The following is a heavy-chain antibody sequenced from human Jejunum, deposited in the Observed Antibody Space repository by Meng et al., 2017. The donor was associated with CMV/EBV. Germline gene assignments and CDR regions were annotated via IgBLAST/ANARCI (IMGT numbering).Heavy chain of an antibody. J-gene: IGHJ5*02. V-gene: IGHV1-8*03. CDR2: LTPKFGTT. CDR3: ARKRSAIGGVWFDP. D-gene: IGHD3-16*01. Sequence: GDTLSDYDINWVRQAAGQGLEWMGWLTPKFGTTRYAEKFQGRITLTRNTSISTAYMELTGLKSEDTAVYYCARKRSAIGGVWFDPWGQGTLVTVSS. CDR1: GDTLSDYD.